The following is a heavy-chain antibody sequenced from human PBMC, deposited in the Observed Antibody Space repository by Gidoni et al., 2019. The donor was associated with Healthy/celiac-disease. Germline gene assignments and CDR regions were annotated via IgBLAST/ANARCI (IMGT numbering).Heavy chain of an antibody. V-gene: IGHV3-23*04. CDR2: ISGSGGST. J-gene: IGHJ4*02. Sequence: EVQLVESGGGLVKPGGSLRLSCAASGLNFSSYAMSWFRKAPGKGLEWFLAISGSGGSTYYVDSVKGRFTISRDNSKNTLYLQMNSLRAEDTALYYCAPNSFGNTAMVRDYWGQGTLVTVSS. D-gene: IGHD5-18*01. CDR3: APNSFGNTAMVRDY. CDR1: GLNFSSYA.